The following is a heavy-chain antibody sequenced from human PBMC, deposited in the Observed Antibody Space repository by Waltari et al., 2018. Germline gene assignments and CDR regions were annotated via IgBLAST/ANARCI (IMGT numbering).Heavy chain of an antibody. CDR2: INHSGST. CDR1: GGSFSGYY. J-gene: IGHJ6*03. D-gene: IGHD6-13*01. Sequence: QVQLQQWGAGLLKPSETLSLTCAVYGGSFSGYYWSWIRQPPGKGLEWIGEINHSGSTNYNPSLKSRVTISVDTSKNQFSLKLSSVTAADTAVYYCARRGGSSKDYYYMDVWGQGTTVTVSS. V-gene: IGHV4-34*01. CDR3: ARRGGSSKDYYYMDV.